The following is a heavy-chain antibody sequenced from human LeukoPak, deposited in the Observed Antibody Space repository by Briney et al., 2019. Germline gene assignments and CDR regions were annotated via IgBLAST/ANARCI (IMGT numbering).Heavy chain of an antibody. J-gene: IGHJ6*02. CDR3: ARGGGFYYYYGMDV. V-gene: IGHV3-7*03. Sequence: GSLRLSCAASGFTFSSYWMNWARQAPGKGLEWVASINHNGNVNYYVDSVKGRFTISRDNAKNSLYLQMNSLRAEDTAVYYCARGGGFYYYYGMDVWGQGTTVTVSS. D-gene: IGHD5-12*01. CDR2: INHNGNVN. CDR1: GFTFSSYW.